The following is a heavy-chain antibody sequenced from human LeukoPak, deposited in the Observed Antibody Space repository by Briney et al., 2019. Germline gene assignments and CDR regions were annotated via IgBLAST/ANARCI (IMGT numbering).Heavy chain of an antibody. CDR3: ARVGYTGTKRYYFDY. J-gene: IGHJ4*01. Sequence: PSETLSLTCTVSGGSVSSYYWSWIRQPPGKGLEWIGYIYYSGSTNYNPSLKSRVTISVDTSKNQFSLKLSSVTAADTAVYYCARVGYTGTKRYYFDYWGHGTLVTVSS. V-gene: IGHV4-59*02. CDR1: GGSVSSYY. D-gene: IGHD1-1*01. CDR2: IYYSGST.